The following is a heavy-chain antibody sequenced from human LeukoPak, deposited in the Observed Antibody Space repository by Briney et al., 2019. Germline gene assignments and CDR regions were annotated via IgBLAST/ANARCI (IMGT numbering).Heavy chain of an antibody. CDR2: IYYSGST. Sequence: PSETLSLTCTVSGGSISSYYWSWIRQPPGKGLEWIGYIYYSGSTNYNPSLKSRVTISVDTSKNQFSLKLSSVTAADTAVYYCARATLTTAASTGFDYWGQGTLVTVSS. CDR1: GGSISSYY. D-gene: IGHD4-11*01. J-gene: IGHJ4*02. V-gene: IGHV4-59*01. CDR3: ARATLTTAASTGFDY.